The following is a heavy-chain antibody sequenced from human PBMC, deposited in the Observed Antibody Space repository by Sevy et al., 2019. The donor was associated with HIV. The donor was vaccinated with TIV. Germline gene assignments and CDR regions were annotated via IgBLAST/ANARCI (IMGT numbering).Heavy chain of an antibody. V-gene: IGHV3-33*01. CDR3: AGDLEFYYSGDYGSAFMPDF. CDR1: GFTFSSFG. D-gene: IGHD4-17*01. Sequence: GGSLRLSCAASGFTFSSFGMHWVRQAPGKGLEWVAVIWFDGSNTYYADSVKGRFTISRDIAKNTLHLQMNSLRAEDTAVYYCAGDLEFYYSGDYGSAFMPDFWGHGTLVTVSS. J-gene: IGHJ4*01. CDR2: IWFDGSNT.